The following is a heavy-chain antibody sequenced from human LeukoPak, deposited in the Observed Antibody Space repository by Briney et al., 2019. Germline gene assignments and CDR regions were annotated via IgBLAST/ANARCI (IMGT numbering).Heavy chain of an antibody. V-gene: IGHV1-8*01. CDR3: ARGDAAICYYYYYMDV. J-gene: IGHJ6*03. Sequence: ASVKFSCKASGHTFPSYDINWVRQATGQGLEWMGWLNPNSGNTGYAQKFQCRVTMTRDKYISTVYMELSRLRSDDTDVYYCARGDAAICYYYYYMDVWGKGTTVTVSS. D-gene: IGHD5-18*01. CDR1: GHTFPSYD. CDR2: LNPNSGNT.